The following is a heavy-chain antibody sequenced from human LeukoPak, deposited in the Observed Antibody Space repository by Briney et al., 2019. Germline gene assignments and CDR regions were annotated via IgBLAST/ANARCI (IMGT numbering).Heavy chain of an antibody. CDR3: ARSSNDFWSGYYTVGVNYYGMDV. J-gene: IGHJ6*02. CDR2: TYYSGST. V-gene: IGHV4-59*08. CDR1: GGSISSYY. D-gene: IGHD3-3*01. Sequence: SETLSLTCTVSGGSISSYYWSWIRQPPGKGLEWIGYTYYSGSTNYNPSLKSRVTISVDTSKNQFSLKLSSVTAADTAVYYCARSSNDFWSGYYTVGVNYYGMDVWGQGTTVTVSS.